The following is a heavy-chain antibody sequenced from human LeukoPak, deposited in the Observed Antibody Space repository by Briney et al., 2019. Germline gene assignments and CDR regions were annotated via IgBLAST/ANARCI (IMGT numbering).Heavy chain of an antibody. CDR2: IYYSEST. Sequence: SETLSLTCTVSGGSISSYYWSWIRQPPGKGLEWIGYIYYSESTNYNPSLKSRVTISVDSSKNQFSLKLSSVTAADTAVYYCARRRPHNPFDYWGQGTLVTVSS. V-gene: IGHV4-59*01. CDR3: ARRRPHNPFDY. J-gene: IGHJ4*02. CDR1: GGSISSYY.